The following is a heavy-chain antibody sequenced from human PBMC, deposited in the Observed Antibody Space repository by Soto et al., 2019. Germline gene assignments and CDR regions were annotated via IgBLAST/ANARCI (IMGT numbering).Heavy chain of an antibody. CDR2: ISSSSSSM. CDR1: GFTFSSYS. CDR3: TGYCSSASCHPLY. Sequence: EVQLVESGGGLMQPGGSLRLSCAASGFTFSSYSMNWVRQAPGKGLEGVSYISSSSSSMYYADSVRGRFTISRDNAKNSLYLQMNSLRAEDTAVYYCTGYCSSASCHPLYWGQGTLVTVSS. D-gene: IGHD2-2*01. V-gene: IGHV3-48*01. J-gene: IGHJ4*02.